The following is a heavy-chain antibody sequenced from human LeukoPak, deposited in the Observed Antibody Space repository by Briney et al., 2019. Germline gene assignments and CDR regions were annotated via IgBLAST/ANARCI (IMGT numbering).Heavy chain of an antibody. CDR1: GGSFSGYY. D-gene: IGHD6-25*01. V-gene: IGHV4-34*01. CDR3: ARAYNSARYFDY. J-gene: IGHJ4*02. Sequence: SETLSLTCAVYGGSFSGYYWSWIRQPPGKGLEWIGEINHSGSTNYNPSLKSRVTISVDTSKNQLSMKLSSVTAADTAVYYCARAYNSARYFDYWGQGTLVTVSS. CDR2: INHSGST.